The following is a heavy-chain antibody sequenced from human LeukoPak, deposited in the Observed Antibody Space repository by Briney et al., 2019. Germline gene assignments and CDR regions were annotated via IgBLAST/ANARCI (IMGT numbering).Heavy chain of an antibody. CDR3: ARVKEEITMVRGPDNWFDP. D-gene: IGHD3-10*01. CDR2: ISYDESTK. V-gene: IGHV3-30*03. CDR1: GFTFSSYG. Sequence: GGSLRLSCTASGFTFSSYGMHWVRQAPGKGLEWVAVISYDESTKYYADSVKGRFTISRDNSKNTLYLQMNSPTAEDTAVYYCARVKEEITMVRGPDNWFDPWGQGTLVTVSS. J-gene: IGHJ5*02.